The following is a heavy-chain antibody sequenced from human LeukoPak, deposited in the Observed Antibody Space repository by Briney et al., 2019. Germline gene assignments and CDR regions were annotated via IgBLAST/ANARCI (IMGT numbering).Heavy chain of an antibody. D-gene: IGHD1-26*01. CDR2: VFYTGTT. CDR1: GGSISTYY. CDR3: ASIVGATLCDDY. V-gene: IGHV4-59*12. J-gene: IGHJ4*02. Sequence: SETLSLTCTVSGGSISTYYWSWIRQPPGKGLEWIGYVFYTGTTNYNPSLKSRVTISVDTSKNQFSLKLSSVTAADTAVYYCASIVGATLCDDYWGQGTLVTVSS.